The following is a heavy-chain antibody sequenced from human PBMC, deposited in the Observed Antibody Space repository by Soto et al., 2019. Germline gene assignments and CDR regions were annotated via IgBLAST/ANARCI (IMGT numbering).Heavy chain of an antibody. J-gene: IGHJ3*02. Sequence: GGSLRLSCAASGFTFSDYYMSWIRQAPGKGLEWVSYISSSSSYTNYADSVKGRFTISRDNAKNSLYLQMNSLRAEDTAVYYCARDYYDSSGYYLNAFDIWGQWTMVTVSS. V-gene: IGHV3-11*06. CDR3: ARDYYDSSGYYLNAFDI. CDR2: ISSSSSYT. CDR1: GFTFSDYY. D-gene: IGHD3-22*01.